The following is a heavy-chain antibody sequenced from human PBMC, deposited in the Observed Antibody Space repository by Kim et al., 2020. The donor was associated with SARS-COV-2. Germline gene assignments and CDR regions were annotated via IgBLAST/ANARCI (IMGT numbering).Heavy chain of an antibody. CDR1: GYTFTSYG. V-gene: IGHV1-18*01. D-gene: IGHD5-12*01. CDR3: ARDWGGYDVLDV. J-gene: IGHJ6*02. Sequence: ASVKVSCKASGYTFTSYGISWVRQAPGQGLEWMGWISAYHGNTNYAQKLQGRVTMTTDTATSKAYMELRSLRSDDTAVYYCARDWGGYDVLDVCGQGTTVTVSS. CDR2: ISAYHGNT.